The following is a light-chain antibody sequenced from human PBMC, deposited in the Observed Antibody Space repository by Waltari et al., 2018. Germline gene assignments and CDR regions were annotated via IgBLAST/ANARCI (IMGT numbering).Light chain of an antibody. CDR1: SSDVGGYNY. J-gene: IGLJ3*02. Sequence: QSALTQPPSASGSPGPSVTISCTGTSSDVGGYNYVSWYQQHPGKAPKLMIYEVNKRPSGVPDRVSGSKSGNTASLTVSGLQAEDEADYYCSSYAGSNKLVFGGGTKLTVL. V-gene: IGLV2-8*01. CDR2: EVN. CDR3: SSYAGSNKLV.